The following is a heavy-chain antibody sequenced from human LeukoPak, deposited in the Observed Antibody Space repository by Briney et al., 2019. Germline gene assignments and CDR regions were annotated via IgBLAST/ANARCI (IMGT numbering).Heavy chain of an antibody. CDR1: GLIFRSYA. D-gene: IGHD3-9*01. V-gene: IGHV3-23*01. CDR3: AKDLYYDLLMGTFDH. Sequence: GGSLRLSCAASGLIFRSYAMSWVRQAPGKGLEWVSAISGSGGAIDYADSVKGRFTISRDNSKNTMDLQMNSLRAEDTAVYYCAKDLYYDLLMGTFDHWGQGTLVAVSS. J-gene: IGHJ4*02. CDR2: ISGSGGAI.